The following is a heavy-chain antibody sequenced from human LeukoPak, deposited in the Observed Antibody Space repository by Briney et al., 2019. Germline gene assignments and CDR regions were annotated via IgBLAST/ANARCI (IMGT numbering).Heavy chain of an antibody. D-gene: IGHD5-12*01. V-gene: IGHV3-48*03. Sequence: GGSLRLSCVVSGFNLGDYEMSWVRQTPGKGLEWVSYIGGGGSPTHYADSVKGRFTVSRDNAKRSLYLQLNSLRAEDTAVYYCAREIVATPDTFDMWGQGTVVTVSS. J-gene: IGHJ3*02. CDR2: IGGGGSPT. CDR3: AREIVATPDTFDM. CDR1: GFNLGDYE.